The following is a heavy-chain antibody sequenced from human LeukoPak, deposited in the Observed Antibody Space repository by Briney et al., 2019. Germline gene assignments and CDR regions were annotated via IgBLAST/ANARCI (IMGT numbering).Heavy chain of an antibody. CDR1: GGSFSGYY. V-gene: IGHV4-34*01. J-gene: IGHJ5*02. CDR3: ARVPGYCSSTSCFNNWFDP. CDR2: INHSGST. Sequence: SSETLSLTCAVYGGSFSGYYWSWLRQPPGKRLEWIVEINHSGSTNYNPSLKSRVTISVDTSKNQFSLKLSSVTAADTAVYYCARVPGYCSSTSCFNNWFDPWGQGTLVTVSS. D-gene: IGHD2-2*01.